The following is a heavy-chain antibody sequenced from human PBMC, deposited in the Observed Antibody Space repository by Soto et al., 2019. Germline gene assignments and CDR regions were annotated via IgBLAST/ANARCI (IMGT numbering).Heavy chain of an antibody. CDR2: ISGSGGST. J-gene: IGHJ6*03. Sequence: EVQLLESGGGLVQPGGSLRLSCAASGFTFSSYAMSWVRQAPGKGLEWVSAISGSGGSTYYADSVKGRFTISRDNSKNTLYLQMNSLRAEDTAVYYCAKDRTAVFDYYCYMDVWGKGTTVTVSS. CDR3: AKDRTAVFDYYCYMDV. V-gene: IGHV3-23*01. CDR1: GFTFSSYA. D-gene: IGHD6-19*01.